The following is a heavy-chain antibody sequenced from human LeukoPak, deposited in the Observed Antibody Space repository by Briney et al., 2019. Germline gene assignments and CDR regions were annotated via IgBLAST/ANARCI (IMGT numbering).Heavy chain of an antibody. Sequence: QPGGSLRLACAASGFTLSSHAMSSVRQAPGRGLGWVSSTSRSGGSIYYADSVKGRFTISRDNSKNTLYLQMNSLRAEDTAVYYCAKDFYGSGSYSSFDYWGRGTLVTVSS. CDR3: AKDFYGSGSYSSFDY. J-gene: IGHJ4*02. CDR1: GFTLSSHA. V-gene: IGHV3-23*01. CDR2: TSRSGGSI. D-gene: IGHD3-10*01.